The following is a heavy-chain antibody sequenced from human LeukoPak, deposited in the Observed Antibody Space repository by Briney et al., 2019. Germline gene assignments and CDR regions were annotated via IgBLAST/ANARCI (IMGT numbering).Heavy chain of an antibody. CDR1: GGTFSSYG. V-gene: IGHV1-69*13. CDR2: IIPIFGTA. Sequence: GASVKVSCKASGGTFSSYGISWVRQAPGQGLEWMGGIIPIFGTANYAQKFQGRVTITADESTSTAYMELSSLRSEDTAIYYCATWEWEPLRNWFDPWGQGTLVTVSS. D-gene: IGHD1-26*01. CDR3: ATWEWEPLRNWFDP. J-gene: IGHJ5*02.